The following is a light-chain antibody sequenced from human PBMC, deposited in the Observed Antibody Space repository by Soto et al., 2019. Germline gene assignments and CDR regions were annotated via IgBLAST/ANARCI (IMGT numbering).Light chain of an antibody. CDR1: SGYSNYK. J-gene: IGLJ2*01. CDR2: VGTGGIVG. CDR3: GADHGSGNNFVLV. V-gene: IGLV9-49*01. Sequence: QPVLTQSPSASASLGASVTLTCTLSSGYSNYKVDWYQQRPGKGPRFVMRVGTGGIVGSKGDGIPDRFSVLGSGLNRYLTIKNIQEEDESDYHCGADHGSGNNFVLVFGGGTKLTVL.